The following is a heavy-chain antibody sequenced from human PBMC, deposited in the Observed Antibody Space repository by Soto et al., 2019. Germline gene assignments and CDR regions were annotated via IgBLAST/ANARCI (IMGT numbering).Heavy chain of an antibody. D-gene: IGHD3-3*01. V-gene: IGHV1-2*02. CDR2: INPATGAA. CDR3: ARGGGVGVAGSAAFDM. CDR1: GYPVTAYY. Sequence: QLHLVQSGAVVKKPGASVTVSCSASGYPVTAYYMHWVRQAPGRGLEWMGGINPATGAAKYTQTCQGRVTMPRDTSTSTAFMELSGLTSEDTAVFYCARGGGVGVAGSAAFDMWGQGTLVTVSS. J-gene: IGHJ3*02.